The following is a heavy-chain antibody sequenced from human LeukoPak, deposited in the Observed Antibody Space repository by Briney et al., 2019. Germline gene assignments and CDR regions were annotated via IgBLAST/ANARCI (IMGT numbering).Heavy chain of an antibody. Sequence: GGSLRLSCAASGFTSSRSTMSWLRQAPGKGLEWVSALNAGGGTTSAESVKGRFSISRDDSKNTLYLQMNSLRAEDTAVYYCARGTDGERYYRPFDYWGQGTLVTVSS. CDR1: GFTSSRST. V-gene: IGHV3-23*01. CDR2: LNAGGGTT. D-gene: IGHD3-10*01. J-gene: IGHJ4*02. CDR3: ARGTDGERYYRPFDY.